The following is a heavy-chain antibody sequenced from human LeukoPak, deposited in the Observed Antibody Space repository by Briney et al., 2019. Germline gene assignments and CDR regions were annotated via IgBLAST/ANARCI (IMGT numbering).Heavy chain of an antibody. V-gene: IGHV4-34*01. J-gene: IGHJ4*02. Sequence: SETLSLTCAVYGGSFSGYYWSWIRQPPGKGLEWIGEINHSGSTNYNPSLKSRVTISVDTSKNQFSLKLSSVTAADTAVYYCARDRGDSYDQQPFDYWGQGALVTVSS. CDR1: GGSFSGYY. D-gene: IGHD5-18*01. CDR2: INHSGST. CDR3: ARDRGDSYDQQPFDY.